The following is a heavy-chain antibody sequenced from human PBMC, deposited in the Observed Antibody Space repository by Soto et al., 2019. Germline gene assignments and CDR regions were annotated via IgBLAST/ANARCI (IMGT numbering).Heavy chain of an antibody. V-gene: IGHV1-3*01. CDR3: ARSLYCSGGSCYSGGFDY. J-gene: IGHJ4*02. Sequence: ASVKVSCKASGYTFTSYAMHWVRQAPGQRLEWMGWINAGNGNTKYSQKFQGRVTITRDTSASTAYMELSSLRSEDTAVYYCARSLYCSGGSCYSGGFDYWGQGTLVTVSS. CDR1: GYTFTSYA. CDR2: INAGNGNT. D-gene: IGHD2-15*01.